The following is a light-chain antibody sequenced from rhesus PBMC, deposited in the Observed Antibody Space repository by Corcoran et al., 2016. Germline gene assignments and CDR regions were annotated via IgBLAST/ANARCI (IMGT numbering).Light chain of an antibody. CDR2: KAS. J-gene: IGKJ1*01. CDR1: QSISRF. Sequence: DIQMTQSPSSLSASVGDTVTIACRASQSISRFLAWYQQKPGKAPKLLINKASTLEGGVPSRFSGSGSGTDFTLTISNLRSEDFATYYCQQYGGSPPTFGQGTKVEIK. V-gene: IGKV1-22*01. CDR3: QQYGGSPPT.